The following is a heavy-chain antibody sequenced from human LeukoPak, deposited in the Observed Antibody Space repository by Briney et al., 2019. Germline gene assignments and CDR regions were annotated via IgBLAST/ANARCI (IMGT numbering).Heavy chain of an antibody. Sequence: ASVKVSCKASGYAFTSYDINWVRQATGQGLEWMGWMNPNSGNTGYAQKFQGRVTMTRNTSISTAYMELSSLRSEDTAVYYCARNSGSGSYDDYWGQGTLVTVSS. CDR2: MNPNSGNT. CDR3: ARNSGSGSYDDY. D-gene: IGHD1-26*01. CDR1: GYAFTSYD. V-gene: IGHV1-8*01. J-gene: IGHJ4*02.